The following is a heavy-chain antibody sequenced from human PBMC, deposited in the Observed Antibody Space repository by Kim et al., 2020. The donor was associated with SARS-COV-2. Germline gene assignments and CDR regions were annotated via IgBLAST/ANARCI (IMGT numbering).Heavy chain of an antibody. CDR1: GFTFSNYW. V-gene: IGHV3-7*04. J-gene: IGHJ4*01. CDR3: ARAYSYSVY. CDR2: IKKDGSEK. D-gene: IGHD5-18*01. Sequence: GGSLRLSCAASGFTFSNYWMSWFRQAPGKGLEWVANIKKDGSEKYYVDSVKGRFTISRDNAKNSLYLQMNSLGAEDTAVYYCARAYSYSVYWGHGTLVTVSS.